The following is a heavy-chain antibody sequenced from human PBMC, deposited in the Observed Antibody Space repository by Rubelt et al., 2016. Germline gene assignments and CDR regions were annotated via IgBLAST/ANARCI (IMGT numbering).Heavy chain of an antibody. CDR1: GGSITSSNW. V-gene: IGHV4-4*02. Sequence: QVQLQESGPGLVKPSGTLSLTCAVSGGSITSSNWWSWVRQPPGKGLEWIGEIFHTGSTNYNPSLKSRVTISADTSKNQFALKLTSVTAADTAVYDCARGLYATRMASWGQGTLVTVSS. CDR2: IFHTGST. J-gene: IGHJ4*02. D-gene: IGHD3-16*01. CDR3: ARGLYATRMAS.